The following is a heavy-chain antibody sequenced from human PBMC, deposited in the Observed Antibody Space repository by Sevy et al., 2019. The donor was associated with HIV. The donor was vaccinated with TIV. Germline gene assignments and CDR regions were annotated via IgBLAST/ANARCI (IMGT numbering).Heavy chain of an antibody. CDR3: ARPYGSGSWEAFDV. J-gene: IGHJ3*01. Sequence: GGSLRLSCTASGFSFSTYMMNWVRQAPGKGLEWVASISYSSNYIYYADSLKGRFTISRDNAKNSLLLQMNSLGAEATAVYYCARPYGSGSWEAFDVWGQGTMVTVSS. D-gene: IGHD3-10*01. V-gene: IGHV3-21*01. CDR2: ISYSSNYI. CDR1: GFSFSTYM.